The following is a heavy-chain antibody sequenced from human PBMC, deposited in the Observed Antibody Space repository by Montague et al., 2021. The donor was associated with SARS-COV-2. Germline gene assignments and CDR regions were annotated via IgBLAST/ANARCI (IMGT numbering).Heavy chain of an antibody. CDR2: INDSGST. J-gene: IGHJ4*02. V-gene: IGHV4-61*01. D-gene: IGHD3-10*01. Sequence: SETLSLTCTVSGGSVRSGLYYWTWIRQSPGKALEWIGYINDSGSTRHNPSLKGRVTISLLTPGNRVSLDLSSVTAADTAVYYCARDQHDSGDYWGGFYYFDYWGQGALVTVSS. CDR3: ARDQHDSGDYWGGFYYFDY. CDR1: GGSVRSGLYY.